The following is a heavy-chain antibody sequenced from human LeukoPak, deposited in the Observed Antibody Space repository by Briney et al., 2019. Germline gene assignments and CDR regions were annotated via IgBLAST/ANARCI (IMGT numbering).Heavy chain of an antibody. Sequence: GGSLRLSCAASGFTFSSYWMHWVRQAPGKGLVWVSRMNSDGSSTSYADSVKGRFTISRDNAKNTLYLQMNSLRAEDTAVYYCAREGDGYDYDHWGLGTLVTVSS. D-gene: IGHD5-12*01. CDR2: MNSDGSST. CDR1: GFTFSSYW. J-gene: IGHJ4*02. V-gene: IGHV3-74*01. CDR3: AREGDGYDYDH.